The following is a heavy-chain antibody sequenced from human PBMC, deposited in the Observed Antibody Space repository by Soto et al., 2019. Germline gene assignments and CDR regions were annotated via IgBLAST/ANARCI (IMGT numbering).Heavy chain of an antibody. Sequence: QPGGSLRPSCAASGFTVSSNYMSWVRQAPGKGLEWVSVIYSGGSTYYADSVKGRFTISRDNSKNTLYLQMNSLRAEDTAVYYCARAKRGEQLGFGYWGQGTLVTVSS. CDR3: ARAKRGEQLGFGY. CDR1: GFTVSSNY. V-gene: IGHV3-66*01. J-gene: IGHJ4*02. CDR2: IYSGGST. D-gene: IGHD6-6*01.